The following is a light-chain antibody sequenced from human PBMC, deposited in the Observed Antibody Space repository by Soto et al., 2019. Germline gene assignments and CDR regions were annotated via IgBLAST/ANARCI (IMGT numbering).Light chain of an antibody. Sequence: DIQMTQSPPSLSASVGDGVTITCRASRSISNYVNWYQHKPGKAPRLLIHSASSLQSGVPSRFSGSGSGTVFTLTISSLQPEDFATYFCQQSYSTPTWTFGQGTKVE. V-gene: IGKV1-39*01. CDR1: RSISNY. J-gene: IGKJ1*01. CDR2: SAS. CDR3: QQSYSTPTWT.